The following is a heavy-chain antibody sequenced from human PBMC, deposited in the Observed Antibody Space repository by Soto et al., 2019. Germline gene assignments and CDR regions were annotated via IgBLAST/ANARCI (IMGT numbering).Heavy chain of an antibody. D-gene: IGHD6-13*01. J-gene: IGHJ6*02. Sequence: QVQLVQSGAEVKKPGASVKVSCKASGYTFTSYDINWVRQATGQGLEWMGWMNPNSGNTGYAQKFQGRVTMTRNTSISTAYMELSSLRSEDTVVYYCARTARWEAAASMDVWGQGTTVTVSS. CDR2: MNPNSGNT. V-gene: IGHV1-8*01. CDR3: ARTARWEAAASMDV. CDR1: GYTFTSYD.